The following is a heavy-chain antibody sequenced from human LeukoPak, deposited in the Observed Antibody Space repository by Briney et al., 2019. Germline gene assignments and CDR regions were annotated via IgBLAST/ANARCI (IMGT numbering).Heavy chain of an antibody. CDR1: GFTFSSYS. D-gene: IGHD3-10*01. J-gene: IGHJ6*02. V-gene: IGHV3-21*04. Sequence: GGSLRLSCAASGFTFSSYSMNWVRQAPGKGLEWVSSISSSSSYIYYADSVKGRFIISRDNAKNSLYLQMNSLRAEDTAVYYCARDRWDGDYYGSGSYSYPRRRYCYYGMDVWGQGATVTVSS. CDR2: ISSSSSYI. CDR3: ARDRWDGDYYGSGSYSYPRRRYCYYGMDV.